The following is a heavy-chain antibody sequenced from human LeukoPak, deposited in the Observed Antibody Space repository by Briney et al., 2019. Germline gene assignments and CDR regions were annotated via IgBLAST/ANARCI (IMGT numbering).Heavy chain of an antibody. CDR1: GFTFSSYS. D-gene: IGHD6-13*01. Sequence: GGSLRLSCAASGFTFSSYSMNWVRQAPGKGLEWVSSICSSSSYIYYADSVKGRFTISRDNAKNSLYLQMNSVRAGDTAVYYCARVSGWQQLVQSFDYWGQGTLVTVSS. CDR2: ICSSSSYI. CDR3: ARVSGWQQLVQSFDY. V-gene: IGHV3-21*01. J-gene: IGHJ4*02.